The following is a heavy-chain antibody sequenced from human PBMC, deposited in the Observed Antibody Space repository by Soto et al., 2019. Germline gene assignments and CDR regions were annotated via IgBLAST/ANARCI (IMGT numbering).Heavy chain of an antibody. V-gene: IGHV3-66*01. CDR2: CNNVGSI. CDR1: GFAVSSKY. D-gene: IGHD2-15*01. J-gene: IGHJ6*03. Sequence: GGSLRLSWAASGFAVSSKYMSWVRQPPGREPEWVALCNNVGSIYYSESVKGRFTISRDRSKNTLDLQLNSLRAEDTAVYYCVRDDVYCGGGRCFGVPMDVWGKGTTVTVSS. CDR3: VRDDVYCGGGRCFGVPMDV.